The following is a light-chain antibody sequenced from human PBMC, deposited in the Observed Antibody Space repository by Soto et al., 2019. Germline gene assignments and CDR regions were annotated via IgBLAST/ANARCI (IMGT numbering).Light chain of an antibody. CDR1: QSISSW. CDR3: QQYNSYSPWT. CDR2: KAS. Sequence: DIQMTQSPSTLSASVGDRVTITCRASQSISSWVAWYQQNPGQAPKHLIYKASSLESGVPSRFSGSGSGTEFTLTISSLQPDEFATYYCQQYNSYSPWTFGQGTKVEIK. J-gene: IGKJ1*01. V-gene: IGKV1-5*03.